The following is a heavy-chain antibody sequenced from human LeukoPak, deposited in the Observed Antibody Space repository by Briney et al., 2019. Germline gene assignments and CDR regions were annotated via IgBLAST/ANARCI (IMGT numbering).Heavy chain of an antibody. CDR2: IYWDDDK. D-gene: IGHD3-10*01. CDR1: GFSLSTSGVG. J-gene: IGHJ6*03. V-gene: IGHV2-5*02. CDR3: AHSYGLRTPYYYCYYMDL. Sequence: SGPTLVHPTQTLTLTCTFSGFSLSTSGVGVGWIRQPPGKALEWLALIYWDDDKRYSPSLKSRLTITKDTSKNQVVLTMTNMDPADTATYYCAHSYGLRTPYYYCYYMDLWGKGTTVTVSS.